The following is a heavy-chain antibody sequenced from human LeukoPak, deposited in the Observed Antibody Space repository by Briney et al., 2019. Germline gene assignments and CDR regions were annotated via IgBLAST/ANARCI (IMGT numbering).Heavy chain of an antibody. CDR3: AKSSGGYYYYYGVDV. V-gene: IGHV3-30*18. Sequence: PGRSLRLSCAASGFTFSSYGMHWVRQAPGKGLEWVAVISYDGSNKYYADSVKGRFTISRDNSKNTLYLQMNSLRAEDTAVYYCAKSSGGYYYYYGVDVWGQGTTVTVSS. CDR2: ISYDGSNK. D-gene: IGHD3-3*01. J-gene: IGHJ6*02. CDR1: GFTFSSYG.